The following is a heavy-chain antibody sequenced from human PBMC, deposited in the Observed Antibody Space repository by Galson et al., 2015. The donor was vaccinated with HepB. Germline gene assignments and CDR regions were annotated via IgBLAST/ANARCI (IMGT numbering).Heavy chain of an antibody. CDR1: GFTFSSYA. D-gene: IGHD6-6*01. CDR3: ARGRSSSSENYFDD. CDR2: IWYDGSNE. J-gene: IGHJ4*02. V-gene: IGHV3-33*01. Sequence: SLRLSCAASGFTFSSYAMHWVRQAPGKGLEWVAIIWYDGSNEYYAESVKGRFTISRDNSKNTVYLLMSSLRAEDTAVYYCARGRSSSSENYFDDWGQGSLVTVSS.